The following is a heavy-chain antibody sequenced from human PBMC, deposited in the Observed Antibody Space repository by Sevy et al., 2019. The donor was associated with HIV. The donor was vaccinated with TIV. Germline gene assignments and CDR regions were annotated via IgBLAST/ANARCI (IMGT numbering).Heavy chain of an antibody. V-gene: IGHV3-53*01. J-gene: IGHJ4*02. CDR2: IYGNNST. Sequence: GGSLRLSCAASGFNISSNYLSWVRQAPGKGLEWVSVIYGNNSTYYSDFVKGRFTISRDNSKNTLYLQMNSLRVEDTAIYYSARGEQWLSFNYWGQGTLVTVSS. CDR3: ARGEQWLSFNY. CDR1: GFNISSNY. D-gene: IGHD6-19*01.